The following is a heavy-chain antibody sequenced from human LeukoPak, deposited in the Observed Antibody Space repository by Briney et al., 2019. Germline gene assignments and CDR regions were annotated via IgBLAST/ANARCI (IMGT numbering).Heavy chain of an antibody. Sequence: GGSLRLSCAASGLTFSSYSMSWVRQAPGKGLEWVSSFSSSSSYIYYADSVKGRFTISRDNSKNSLYLQMNSLRAEDTAVYYCAKSQVTGWYDFDYWGQGTLVIVSS. D-gene: IGHD6-19*01. CDR2: FSSSSSYI. CDR3: AKSQVTGWYDFDY. CDR1: GLTFSSYS. J-gene: IGHJ4*02. V-gene: IGHV3-21*01.